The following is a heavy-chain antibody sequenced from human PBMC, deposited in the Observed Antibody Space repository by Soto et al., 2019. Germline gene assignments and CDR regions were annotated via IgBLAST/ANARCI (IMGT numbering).Heavy chain of an antibody. Sequence: DVQLLESGGDLVQPGGSLRLSCEVSGFTIRAYAMSWARRAPGKGLEWVAAITGRGDYRHYEESVKGRFTISRDDSKNTLHLQMNTLRVDDTAIYYCSLGKSYYWDYWGQGIQVTVSS. V-gene: IGHV3-23*01. CDR2: ITGRGDYR. CDR3: SLGKSYYWDY. J-gene: IGHJ4*02. CDR1: GFTIRAYA.